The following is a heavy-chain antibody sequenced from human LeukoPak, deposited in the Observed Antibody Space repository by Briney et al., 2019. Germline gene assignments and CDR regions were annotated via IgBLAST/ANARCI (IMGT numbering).Heavy chain of an antibody. V-gene: IGHV1-69*04. CDR1: GGTFSSYA. Sequence: SVKVSCKASGGTFSSYAISWVRQAPGQGLEWMGRIIPILGIANYAQRFQGRVTITADKSTSTAYMELSSLRSEDTAVYYCARDVAAAGAFFDYWGQGTLVTVSS. J-gene: IGHJ4*02. CDR2: IIPILGIA. D-gene: IGHD6-13*01. CDR3: ARDVAAAGAFFDY.